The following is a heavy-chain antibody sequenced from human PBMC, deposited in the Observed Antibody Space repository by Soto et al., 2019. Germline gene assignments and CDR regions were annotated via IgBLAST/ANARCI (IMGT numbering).Heavy chain of an antibody. Sequence: QVQLVQSGAEVKRPGSSVKVSCKASGGTFSTFAIRWGRQAPGQGPEWMGGLIPIFDTTNHAQKFQGRVTIIAEESTSTAYMELRSLRFEDTAVYYCARARAERARSYDFWGGSFDAWGQGTLVSVSS. CDR1: GGTFSTFA. CDR3: ARARAERARSYDFWGGSFDA. CDR2: LIPIFDTT. D-gene: IGHD3-3*01. V-gene: IGHV1-69*01. J-gene: IGHJ4*02.